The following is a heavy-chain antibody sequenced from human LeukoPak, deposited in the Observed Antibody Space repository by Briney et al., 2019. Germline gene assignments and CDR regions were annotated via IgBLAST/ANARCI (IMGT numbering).Heavy chain of an antibody. CDR1: GYTFASYG. V-gene: IGHV1-18*01. Sequence: ASVKVSCKASGYTFASYGFSWVRQAPGQGLEWMGWISAYNGNTNYAQKFQGRVTMTTDTSSSTAYMELRSLRSDDTAVYYCARDLGLNYDSSGYFYWGQGTLDTVSS. CDR2: ISAYNGNT. J-gene: IGHJ4*02. CDR3: ARDLGLNYDSSGYFY. D-gene: IGHD3-22*01.